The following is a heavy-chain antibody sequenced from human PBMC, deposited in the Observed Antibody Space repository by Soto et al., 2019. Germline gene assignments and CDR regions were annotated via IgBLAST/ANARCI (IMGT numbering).Heavy chain of an antibody. V-gene: IGHV3-21*01. D-gene: IGHD3-3*01. CDR3: PRHGEHL. Sequence: GGSLTLSCAATGFTITNSTLNWVRQAPGKGLEGVSSISTSGDSTYYEDSLTGLFTISRDNSRASLYLQMYILRVEGKAMHYCPRHGEHLWGQATMVTV. J-gene: IGHJ3*01. CDR2: ISTSGDST. CDR1: GFTITNST.